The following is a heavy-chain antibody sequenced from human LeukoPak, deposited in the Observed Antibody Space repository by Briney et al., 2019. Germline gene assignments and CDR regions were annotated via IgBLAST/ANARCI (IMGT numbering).Heavy chain of an antibody. CDR3: AKSSNYDGPYGAFDI. CDR2: ISYDGSNK. CDR1: EFIFNSNV. V-gene: IGHV3-30-3*02. J-gene: IGHJ3*02. D-gene: IGHD3-22*01. Sequence: GRSLRLSCVASEFIFNSNVMHWVRQAPGKGLEWVAVISYDGSNKYYADSVKGRFTISRDNSKNTLYLQMNSLRAEDTAVYYCAKSSNYDGPYGAFDIWGQGTMVTVSS.